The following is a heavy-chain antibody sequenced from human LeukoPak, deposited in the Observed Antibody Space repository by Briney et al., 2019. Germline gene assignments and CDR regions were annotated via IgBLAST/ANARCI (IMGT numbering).Heavy chain of an antibody. CDR2: IHPHGMF. CDR1: GGSCDDYY. J-gene: IGHJ4*02. D-gene: IGHD5-24*01. CDR3: ARGRDRSKPGDH. Sequence: SETLSLTYAVSGGSCDDYYCSWIRQPPGKGLEWIGEIHPHGMFYYNSSLMSRVTISIDTSKTKFSLRLTSVTATDTAFYYCARGRDRSKPGDHWGQGSLVTVSS. V-gene: IGHV4-34*01.